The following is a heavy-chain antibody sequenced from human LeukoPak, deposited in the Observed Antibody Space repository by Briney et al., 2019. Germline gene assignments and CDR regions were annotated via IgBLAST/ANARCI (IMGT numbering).Heavy chain of an antibody. CDR3: AREFGVDYGSGSYDY. J-gene: IGHJ4*02. D-gene: IGHD3-10*01. V-gene: IGHV4-59*01. CDR2: IYYSGSS. Sequence: SETLSLTCTVSGGSISSYYWSWIRQPPGKGLEWIGDIYYSGSSNYNPALKSRVHISVDTPKIQSSLKLSSVTAADTAVYYCAREFGVDYGSGSYDYWGQGTLVTVSS. CDR1: GGSISSYY.